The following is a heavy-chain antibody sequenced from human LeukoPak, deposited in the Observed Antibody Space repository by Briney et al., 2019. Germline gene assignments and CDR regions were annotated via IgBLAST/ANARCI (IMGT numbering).Heavy chain of an antibody. CDR1: GFTFSSYE. V-gene: IGHV3-48*03. Sequence: GGSLRLSCAASGFTFSSYEMNWVRQAPGKGLEWVSYISSSGSTIYYADSVKGRFTISRDNAKNSLYLQMNSLRAEDTAVYYCARVISSGWADAFDIWGQGTMVTVSS. D-gene: IGHD6-19*01. CDR3: ARVISSGWADAFDI. J-gene: IGHJ3*02. CDR2: ISSSGSTI.